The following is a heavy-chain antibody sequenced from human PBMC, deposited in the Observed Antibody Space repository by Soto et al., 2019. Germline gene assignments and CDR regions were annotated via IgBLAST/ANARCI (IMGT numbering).Heavy chain of an antibody. Sequence: QVQLVQSGAEVKKPGASVKVSCKASGYTFTSYGIIWVRQAPGQGREWMGWISAYNGNTNYAQKLQGRVTMTTDTSTSTAYMELRSLRSDDTAVYYCARVDDIVVVVAARENWFDPWGQGTLVTVSS. CDR1: GYTFTSYG. CDR2: ISAYNGNT. D-gene: IGHD2-15*01. J-gene: IGHJ5*02. V-gene: IGHV1-18*01. CDR3: ARVDDIVVVVAARENWFDP.